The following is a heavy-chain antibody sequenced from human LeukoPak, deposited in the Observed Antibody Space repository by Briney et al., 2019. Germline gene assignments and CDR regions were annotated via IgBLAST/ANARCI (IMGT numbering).Heavy chain of an antibody. J-gene: IGHJ3*02. D-gene: IGHD2-15*01. Sequence: KSSETLSLTCTVSGGSLSSYYWSWIRQPPGKGLEWIGYIYYSGSTNYNPSLKSRVTISVDTSKNQFSLKLSSVTAADTAVYYCARWSSDAFDIWGQGTMVTVSS. CDR3: ARWSSDAFDI. CDR2: IYYSGST. CDR1: GGSLSSYY. V-gene: IGHV4-59*01.